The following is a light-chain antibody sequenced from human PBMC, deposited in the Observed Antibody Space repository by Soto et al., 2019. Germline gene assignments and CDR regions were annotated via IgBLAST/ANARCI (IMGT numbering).Light chain of an antibody. CDR1: QSVSSN. CDR3: QQYSTSSRT. CDR2: GAS. V-gene: IGKV3-15*01. Sequence: EIVMTQSPATLSVSPGERATLSCRASQSVSSNLAWYQHQPGQAPRVLIYGASTRATGFPARFSGSGSETEFTLTISSLQSEDFATYYCQQYSTSSRTFGQGTKVDIK. J-gene: IGKJ1*01.